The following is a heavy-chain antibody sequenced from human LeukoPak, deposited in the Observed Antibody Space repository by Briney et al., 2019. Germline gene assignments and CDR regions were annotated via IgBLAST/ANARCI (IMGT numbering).Heavy chain of an antibody. Sequence: GGSLRLSCAASGFTFSSYSMNWVRQAPGKGLEWVSGISWNSGSIGYADSVKGRFTISRDNAKNSLYLQMNSLRAEYTALYYCAKGARYYYDSSGFGRRGDAFDIRGQGTMVTVSS. V-gene: IGHV3-9*01. D-gene: IGHD3-22*01. CDR2: ISWNSGSI. CDR3: AKGARYYYDSSGFGRRGDAFDI. CDR1: GFTFSSYS. J-gene: IGHJ3*02.